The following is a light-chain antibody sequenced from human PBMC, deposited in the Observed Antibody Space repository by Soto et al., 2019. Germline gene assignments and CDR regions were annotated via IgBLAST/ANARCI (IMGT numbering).Light chain of an antibody. Sequence: EIVLTQSPATLSLSPGERATLSCRASQSVNTFLAWYQQKPDQAPRLLISDASNRATGIPARFSGSGSGTAFTHTISSLEPEDIAVYYWHQPFNWPGLTFGGGTKVEIK. J-gene: IGKJ4*01. CDR2: DAS. V-gene: IGKV3-11*01. CDR3: HQPFNWPGLT. CDR1: QSVNTF.